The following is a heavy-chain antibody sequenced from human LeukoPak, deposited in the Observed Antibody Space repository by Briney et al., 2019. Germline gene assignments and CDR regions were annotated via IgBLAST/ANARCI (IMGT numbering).Heavy chain of an antibody. CDR3: ARDRPPGYDFWP. V-gene: IGHV1-18*01. D-gene: IGHD3-3*01. CDR1: GYTFTSYG. J-gene: IGHJ4*02. Sequence: ASVKVSRKASGYTFTSYGIRWVRQAPGQGLEWMGWISAYNGNTNYAQKLQGRVTMTTDTSTSTAYMELGSLRSDDTAVYYCARDRPPGYDFWPWGQGTLVTVSS. CDR2: ISAYNGNT.